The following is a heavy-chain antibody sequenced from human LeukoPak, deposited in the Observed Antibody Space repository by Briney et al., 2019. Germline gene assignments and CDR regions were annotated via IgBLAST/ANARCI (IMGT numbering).Heavy chain of an antibody. J-gene: IGHJ6*03. D-gene: IGHD5/OR15-5a*01. CDR2: FCNVSSNI. CDR1: GYPLSSYR. Sequence: GGSLRLSCGAPGYPLSSYRMNSVRQAPGKGLEWVSSFCNVSSNILYADAVKGRFTISRDNAKNSLYLQMNSLSGEDTAVYYCACTSVYDFSSYYYYYMDVWGKRTTVTVSS. CDR3: ACTSVYDFSSYYYYYMDV. V-gene: IGHV3-21*01.